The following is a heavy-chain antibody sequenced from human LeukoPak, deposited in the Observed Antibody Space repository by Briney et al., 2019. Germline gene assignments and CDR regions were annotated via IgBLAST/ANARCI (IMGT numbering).Heavy chain of an antibody. D-gene: IGHD6-13*01. CDR2: MNPNSGNT. Sequence: ASVKVPCKASGYTFTSYDINWVRQATGQGLEWMGWMNPNSGNTGYAQKFQGRVTMTRNTSISTAYMELSSLRSEDTAVYYCARATGSSSWTPPGYWGQGTLVTVSS. J-gene: IGHJ4*02. V-gene: IGHV1-8*01. CDR3: ARATGSSSWTPPGY. CDR1: GYTFTSYD.